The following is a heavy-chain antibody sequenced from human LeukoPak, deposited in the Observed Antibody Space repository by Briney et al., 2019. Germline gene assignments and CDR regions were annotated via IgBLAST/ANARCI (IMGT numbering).Heavy chain of an antibody. D-gene: IGHD6-6*01. V-gene: IGHV3-21*01. CDR1: GFTFSSYS. J-gene: IGHJ4*02. CDR3: ARAASSSSIVGDY. Sequence: GGSLTLSCAASGFTFSSYSMNGVRQAPGKGLEWVSSISSSSSYIYYADSVKGRFTISRDNAKNSLYLQMNSLRAEDTAVYYCARAASSSSIVGDYWGQGTLVPVSS. CDR2: ISSSSSYI.